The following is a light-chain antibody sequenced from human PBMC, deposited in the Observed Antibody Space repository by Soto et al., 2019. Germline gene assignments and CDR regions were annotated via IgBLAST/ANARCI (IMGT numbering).Light chain of an antibody. V-gene: IGKV3D-7*01. Sequence: EIVLTQSPGTLSLSPGERATLSCRASQSVSSSFLAWYQQKVGQAPRLLIYDASTRPTGIPARFSGSGSGADFTLTISSLQSEDFAVYYCQQYDKWPLTFGGGTKVDIK. CDR3: QQYDKWPLT. J-gene: IGKJ4*01. CDR1: QSVSSSF. CDR2: DAS.